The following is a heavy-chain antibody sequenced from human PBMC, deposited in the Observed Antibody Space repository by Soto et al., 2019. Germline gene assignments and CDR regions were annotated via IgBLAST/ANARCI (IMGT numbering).Heavy chain of an antibody. CDR1: GFSLSTSGVG. CDR2: IYWDDDK. J-gene: IGHJ4*02. Sequence: QITLKESGPPLVKPTQTLTLTCTFSGFSLSTSGVGVGWIRQPPGKALEWLALIYWDDDKRYSPSLKSRLTITKDTSKYQVVLTMANMDPVDTATYYCAHLYGVLEFWGYYFDYWGQGTLVTVSS. D-gene: IGHD3-16*01. CDR3: AHLYGVLEFWGYYFDY. V-gene: IGHV2-5*02.